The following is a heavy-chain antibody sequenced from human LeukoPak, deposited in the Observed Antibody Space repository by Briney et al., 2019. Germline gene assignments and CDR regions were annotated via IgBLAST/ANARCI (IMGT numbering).Heavy chain of an antibody. Sequence: GGSLRLSCAASGFTFSSYSMNWVRQAPGKGLEWVSSIGSSSSYIYYADSVKGRFTISRDNAKNTLYLQMNSLRAEDTAVYYCTKDRMATIIGEFDYWGQGTLVTVSS. V-gene: IGHV3-21*01. CDR2: IGSSSSYI. CDR1: GFTFSSYS. CDR3: TKDRMATIIGEFDY. J-gene: IGHJ4*02. D-gene: IGHD5-24*01.